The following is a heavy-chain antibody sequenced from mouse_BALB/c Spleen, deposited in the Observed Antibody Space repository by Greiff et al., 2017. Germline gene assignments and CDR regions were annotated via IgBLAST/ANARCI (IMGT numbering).Heavy chain of an antibody. V-gene: IGHV1S127*01. J-gene: IGHJ4*01. CDR1: GYSFTSYW. CDR2: IDPSDSET. Sequence: VQLQQSGPQLVRPGASVKISCKASGYSFTSYWMHWVQQRPGQGLEWIGMIDPSDSETRLNQKFKDKATLTVDKSSSTAYMQLSSPTSEDSAVYYCAREAMDYWGQGTSVTVSS. CDR3: AREAMDY.